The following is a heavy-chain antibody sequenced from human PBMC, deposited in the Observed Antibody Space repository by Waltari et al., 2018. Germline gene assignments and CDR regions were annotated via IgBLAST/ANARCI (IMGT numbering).Heavy chain of an antibody. Sequence: PLVESGGGVVQPGRSLRLSCEASGFTLTNFAIPGGRQAPGKGLEWVAVISNDGSNERYADSVKGRFIISRDNSKNTLYLQMNSLGVEDTAVYYCARPFGALTPIQFYYMDVWGKGTTVTVSS. CDR3: ARPFGALTPIQFYYMDV. V-gene: IGHV3-30*01. D-gene: IGHD3-3*01. J-gene: IGHJ6*03. CDR1: GFTLTNFA. CDR2: ISNDGSNE.